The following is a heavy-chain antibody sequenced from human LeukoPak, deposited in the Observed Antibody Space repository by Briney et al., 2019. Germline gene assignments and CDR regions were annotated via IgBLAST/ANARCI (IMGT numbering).Heavy chain of an antibody. CDR2: LYTGGTT. J-gene: IGHJ3*02. V-gene: IGHV3-66*01. CDR3: ARKRVLRAFDI. Sequence: PGGSLRLSCAASGFTFSDYYMSWVRQAPGKGLEWVSVLYTGGTTFYADSVKGRFTISRDSSMNTLYLQMNSLRADDTAVYYYARKRVLRAFDIWGQGTMVTVSS. CDR1: GFTFSDYY. D-gene: IGHD3-3*01.